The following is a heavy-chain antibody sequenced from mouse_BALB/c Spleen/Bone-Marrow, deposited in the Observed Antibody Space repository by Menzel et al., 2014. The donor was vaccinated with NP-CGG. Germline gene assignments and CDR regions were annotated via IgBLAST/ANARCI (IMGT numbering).Heavy chain of an antibody. CDR1: GYAFSSYW. CDR2: IYPGDGDT. J-gene: IGHJ3*01. CDR3: ARTGNLAWFAY. V-gene: IGHV1-80*01. Sequence: QVQLKHSGAELVRPGSSVKISCKASGYAFSSYWMNWVKQRPGQGLEWIGQIYPGDGDTNYNGKFKGKATLTADKSSSTAYMQLGSLTFEDSAVYFCARTGNLAWFAYWGQGTLVTVSA. D-gene: IGHD2-1*01.